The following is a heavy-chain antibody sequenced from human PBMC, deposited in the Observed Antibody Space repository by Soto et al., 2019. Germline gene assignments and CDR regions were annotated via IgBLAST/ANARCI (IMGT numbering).Heavy chain of an antibody. D-gene: IGHD2-15*01. CDR2: INPNSGGT. V-gene: IGHV1-2*04. CDR1: GYTFTGYY. Sequence: ASVKVSCKASGYTFTGYYMHWVRQAPGQGLEWMGWINPNSGGTNYAQKFQGWVTMTRDTSISTAYMELSRLRSDDTAVYYCARAGAGRCSGGSGYSDAFDIWGQGTMVTVSS. J-gene: IGHJ3*02. CDR3: ARAGAGRCSGGSGYSDAFDI.